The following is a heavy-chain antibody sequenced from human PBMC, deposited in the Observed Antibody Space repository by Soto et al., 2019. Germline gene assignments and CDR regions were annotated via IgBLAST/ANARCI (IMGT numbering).Heavy chain of an antibody. Sequence: ASVKVSCKASGYTFTGYYMHWVRQAPGQGLEWMGWINPNSGGTNYAQKFQGWVTMTRDTSISTAYMELSRLRSDDTAVYYCARGASYSSGWMIGYYYGMDVWGQGTTVTVSS. CDR1: GYTFTGYY. CDR2: INPNSGGT. J-gene: IGHJ6*02. V-gene: IGHV1-2*04. CDR3: ARGASYSSGWMIGYYYGMDV. D-gene: IGHD6-19*01.